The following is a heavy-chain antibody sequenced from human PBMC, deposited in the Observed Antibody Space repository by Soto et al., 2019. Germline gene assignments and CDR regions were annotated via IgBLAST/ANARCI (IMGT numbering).Heavy chain of an antibody. D-gene: IGHD3-10*01. CDR2: ISSSSSTI. CDR1: GFTFSSYS. V-gene: IGHV3-48*02. Sequence: GGSLRLSCAASGFTFSSYSMNWVRQAPGKGLEWVSYISSSSSTIYYADSVKGRFTISRDNAKNSLYLQMNSLRDEDTAVYYCARLGDYGSGSPLDYWGQGTLVTVSS. CDR3: ARLGDYGSGSPLDY. J-gene: IGHJ4*02.